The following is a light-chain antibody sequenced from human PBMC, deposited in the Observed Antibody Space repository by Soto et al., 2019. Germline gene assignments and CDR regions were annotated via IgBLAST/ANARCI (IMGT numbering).Light chain of an antibody. CDR2: TTS. CDR1: QRISTF. Sequence: DIHMTQSPSSLSASVGDRVTVTCRASQRISTFLKWYQQKPGKAPNLLIYTTSTLHGGVPSRFSGSGSGTDFTLTISSLQPDDFATYYCQQCFTAPWTFGQGTRVEIK. V-gene: IGKV1-39*01. J-gene: IGKJ1*01. CDR3: QQCFTAPWT.